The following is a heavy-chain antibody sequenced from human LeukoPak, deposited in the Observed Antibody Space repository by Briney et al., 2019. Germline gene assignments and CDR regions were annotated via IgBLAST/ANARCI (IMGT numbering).Heavy chain of an antibody. J-gene: IGHJ3*02. CDR1: GGSFSGYY. CDR2: IYYSGST. CDR3: ARTTLRYFDWSPDAFDI. V-gene: IGHV4-59*12. Sequence: SETLSLTCAVYGGSFSGYYWSWIRQPPGKGLEWIGYIYYSGSTNYNPSLKSRVTISVDTSKNQFSLKMTSVTAADTAVYYCARTTLRYFDWSPDAFDIWGQGTMVTVSS. D-gene: IGHD3-9*01.